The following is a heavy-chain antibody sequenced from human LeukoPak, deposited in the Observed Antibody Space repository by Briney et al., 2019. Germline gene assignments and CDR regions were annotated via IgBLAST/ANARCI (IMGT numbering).Heavy chain of an antibody. D-gene: IGHD3-22*01. J-gene: IGHJ6*04. CDR1: GGTFSSYA. CDR3: ATSSLSRGYYYDSSGMDV. V-gene: IGHV1-69*05. Sequence: GASVKVSCKASGGTFSSYAISWVRQAPGQGLEWMGGIIPIFGTANYAQKFQGRVTITTDESTSTAYMELSSLRSEDTAVYYCATSSLSRGYYYDSSGMDVWGKGTTVTVSS. CDR2: IIPIFGTA.